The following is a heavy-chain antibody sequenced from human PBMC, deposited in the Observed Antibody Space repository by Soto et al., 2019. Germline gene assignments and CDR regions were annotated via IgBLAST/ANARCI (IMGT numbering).Heavy chain of an antibody. CDR3: ARDPANYYGAVNQPYGWIDP. CDR1: GGSISSSTYY. J-gene: IGHJ5*02. Sequence: PSETLSLSCTVSGGSISSSTYYWGWIRQPPGKGLEWIGRIYYSGSTYYNPSLKSRVTISVDTSKNQFSLKLRSVTAADTAVYYCARDPANYYGAVNQPYGWIDPWGHGTLVTVSS. D-gene: IGHD3-10*01. V-gene: IGHV4-39*07. CDR2: IYYSGST.